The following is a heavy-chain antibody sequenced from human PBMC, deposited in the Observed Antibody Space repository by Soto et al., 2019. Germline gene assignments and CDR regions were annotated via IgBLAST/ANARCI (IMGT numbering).Heavy chain of an antibody. Sequence: SETLSLTCTVSGGSISSGDYYWSWIRHPPGKGLEWIGYIYYSGSTYYNPSLKSRVTISVDTSKNQFSLKLSSVTAADTAVYYCARMNSGYAYGMDVWGQGTTVTVSS. CDR2: IYYSGST. V-gene: IGHV4-30-4*01. D-gene: IGHD5-12*01. CDR3: ARMNSGYAYGMDV. J-gene: IGHJ6*02. CDR1: GGSISSGDYY.